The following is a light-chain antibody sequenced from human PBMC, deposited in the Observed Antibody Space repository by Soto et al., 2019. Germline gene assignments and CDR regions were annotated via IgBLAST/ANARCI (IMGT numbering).Light chain of an antibody. CDR2: DAS. V-gene: IGKV1-39*01. J-gene: IGKJ2*01. CDR3: QQSDSTPYT. Sequence: DIQMTQSPSSLSASVGDRVTITCRASQTISTYLNWYQQKPGKAPRLQIYDASSLLSGVPSRFSGSGSGTDFTLTIASLKHEDFSTDYCQQSDSTPYTFGQGTKVEI. CDR1: QTISTY.